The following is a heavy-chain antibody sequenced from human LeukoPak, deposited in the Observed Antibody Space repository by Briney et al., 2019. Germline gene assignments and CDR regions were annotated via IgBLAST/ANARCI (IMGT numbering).Heavy chain of an antibody. CDR3: ARVRGPLGGYYYYYYMDV. Sequence: SETLSLTCAVYGGSFSGYYWGWIRQPPGKGLEWIGEINHSESTNYNPSLKSRVTISVDTSKNQFSLKLSSVTAADTAVYYCARVRGPLGGYYYYYYMDVWGKGTTVTVSS. CDR2: INHSEST. J-gene: IGHJ6*03. CDR1: GGSFSGYY. V-gene: IGHV4-34*01. D-gene: IGHD3-10*01.